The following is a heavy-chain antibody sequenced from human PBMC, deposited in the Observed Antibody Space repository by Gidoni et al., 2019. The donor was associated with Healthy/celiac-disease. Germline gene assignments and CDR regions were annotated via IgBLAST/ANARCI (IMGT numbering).Heavy chain of an antibody. CDR3: AKDDSGSYYGDFDY. J-gene: IGHJ4*02. V-gene: IGHV3-9*01. CDR1: GFTFDDYA. D-gene: IGHD1-26*01. Sequence: EVQLVESGGGLVQPGRSLRLSCAASGFTFDDYAMHWVRQAPGKGLEWVSGISWNSGSICYADSVKGRFTISRDNAKNSLYLQMNSLRAEDTALYYCAKDDSGSYYGDFDYWGQGTLVTVSS. CDR2: ISWNSGSI.